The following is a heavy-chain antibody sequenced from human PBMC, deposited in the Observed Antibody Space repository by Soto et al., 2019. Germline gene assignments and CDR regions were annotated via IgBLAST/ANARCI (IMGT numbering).Heavy chain of an antibody. CDR3: ARDSKDYYGSGSYYITRFYAFDI. Sequence: GGSLRLSCAASGFTFSSYSMNWVRQAPGKGLEWVSYISSSSSTIYYADSVKGRFTISRDNAKNSLYLQMNSLRAEDTAVYYCARDSKDYYGSGSYYITRFYAFDIWGQGTMVTVSS. J-gene: IGHJ3*02. V-gene: IGHV3-48*01. D-gene: IGHD3-10*01. CDR2: ISSSSSTI. CDR1: GFTFSSYS.